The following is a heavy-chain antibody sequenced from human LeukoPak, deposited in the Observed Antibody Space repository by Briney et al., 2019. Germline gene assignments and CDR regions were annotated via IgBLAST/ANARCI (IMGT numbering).Heavy chain of an antibody. CDR2: IRYDGSNK. D-gene: IGHD6-19*01. CDR3: AKDRPSYSSGWYPVDY. CDR1: GFTFSSYG. V-gene: IGHV3-30*02. J-gene: IGHJ4*02. Sequence: GGSLRLSCAASGFTFSSYGMHWVRQAPGKGLEWVAFIRYDGSNKYYADSVKGRFTISRDNSKNTLYLQMNSLRAEDTAVYYCAKDRPSYSSGWYPVDYWGQGTLVTVSS.